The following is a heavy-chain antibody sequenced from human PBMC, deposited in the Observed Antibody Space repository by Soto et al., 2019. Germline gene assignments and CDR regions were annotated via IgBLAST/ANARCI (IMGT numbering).Heavy chain of an antibody. J-gene: IGHJ4*02. V-gene: IGHV3-23*01. Sequence: EVQLLESGGGLVQPGGSLRLSCVASGFTFSSYAMSWVRQAPGKGLQWVSAISAGGGSAYYADSVEGRFTISRDNSKNARYLQMNSVRAEDTAVYYCAKGRFSGSWYRDLDYWGQGTLVTVSS. CDR3: AKGRFSGSWYRDLDY. D-gene: IGHD6-13*01. CDR2: ISAGGGSA. CDR1: GFTFSSYA.